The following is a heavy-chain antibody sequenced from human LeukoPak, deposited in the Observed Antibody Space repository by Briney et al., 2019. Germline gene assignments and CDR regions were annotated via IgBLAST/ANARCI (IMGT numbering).Heavy chain of an antibody. Sequence: PGGSLRLSCAASGFTFDDYTMHWVRQAPGKGLEWASLISWDGGSTYYADSVKGRFTISRDNSKNSLYLQMNSLRTEDTALYYCAKDRASYSSSLIDYWGQGTLVTVSS. V-gene: IGHV3-43*01. CDR1: GFTFDDYT. J-gene: IGHJ4*02. CDR2: ISWDGGST. D-gene: IGHD6-13*01. CDR3: AKDRASYSSSLIDY.